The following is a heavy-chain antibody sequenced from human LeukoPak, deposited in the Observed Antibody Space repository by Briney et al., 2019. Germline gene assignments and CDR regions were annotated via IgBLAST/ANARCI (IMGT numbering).Heavy chain of an antibody. CDR2: VTGGGTTT. CDR1: GFTFSSYA. V-gene: IGHV3-23*01. CDR3: PKGASSTWFDP. D-gene: IGHD2-2*01. Sequence: GGSLRLSCAASGFTFSSYAMSWVRQAPGKGLEWVSAVTGGGTTTSYADSVKGRFTISRDNSKNTLYLQMNSLRAEDTAVYYCPKGASSTWFDPWGQGTLVTVSS. J-gene: IGHJ5*02.